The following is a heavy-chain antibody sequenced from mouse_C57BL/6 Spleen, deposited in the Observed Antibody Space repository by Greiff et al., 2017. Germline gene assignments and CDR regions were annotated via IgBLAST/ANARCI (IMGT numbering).Heavy chain of an antibody. CDR3: ARGPHYYGSSYGAMDY. D-gene: IGHD1-1*01. CDR1: GYSITSGYD. Sequence: DVQLQESGPGMVKPSQSLSLTCTVTGYSITSGYDWHWIRHFPGNKLEWMGYISYSGSTNYNPSLKSRIPITHDTSKNHFFLKLNSVTTEDTATYYCARGPHYYGSSYGAMDYWGQGTSVTVSS. V-gene: IGHV3-1*01. CDR2: ISYSGST. J-gene: IGHJ4*01.